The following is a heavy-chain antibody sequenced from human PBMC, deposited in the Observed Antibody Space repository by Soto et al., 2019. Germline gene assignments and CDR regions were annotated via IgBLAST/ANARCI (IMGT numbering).Heavy chain of an antibody. V-gene: IGHV3-23*01. D-gene: IGHD2-2*01. Sequence: PGGSLRLSCAASGFTFSSYAMSWVRQAPGKGLERVSAISGSGGSTYYADSVKGRFTISRDNSKNTLYLQMNSLRAEDTAVYYCATTPVVPAEYYYGMNVWGQGTTVTVSS. CDR1: GFTFSSYA. CDR3: ATTPVVPAEYYYGMNV. J-gene: IGHJ6*02. CDR2: ISGSGGST.